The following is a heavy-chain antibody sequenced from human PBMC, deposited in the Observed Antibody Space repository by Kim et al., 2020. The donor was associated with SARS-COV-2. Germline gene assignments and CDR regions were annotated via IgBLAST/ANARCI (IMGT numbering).Heavy chain of an antibody. D-gene: IGHD1-20*01. CDR1: SGFTFSRYW. CDR3: ARGPITGDSAWRGDDV. J-gene: IGHJ3*01. Sequence: GGSLRLSCVGSSGFTFSRYWMVWVRQAPGKGLVWVSRINSDGSTADYADSVRGRFTISRDNAKNTLYLQMNSLRDEDTAVYYCARGPITGDSAWRGDDV. V-gene: IGHV3-74*01. CDR2: INSDGSTA.